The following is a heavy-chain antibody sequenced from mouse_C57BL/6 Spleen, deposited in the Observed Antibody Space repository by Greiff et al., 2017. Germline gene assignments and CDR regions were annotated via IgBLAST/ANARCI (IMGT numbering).Heavy chain of an antibody. CDR1: GYTFTSYW. J-gene: IGHJ4*01. CDR2: IYPGSGST. D-gene: IGHD1-1*01. V-gene: IGHV1-55*01. CDR3: ARRYYGSSFKSAMDY. Sequence: QVQLQQPGAELVKPGASVKMSCKASGYTFTSYWITWVKQRPGQGLEWIGDIYPGSGSTNYNEKFKSKATLTVDTSSSTAYMQLSSLTSEDSAVYYCARRYYGSSFKSAMDYWGQGTSVTVSS.